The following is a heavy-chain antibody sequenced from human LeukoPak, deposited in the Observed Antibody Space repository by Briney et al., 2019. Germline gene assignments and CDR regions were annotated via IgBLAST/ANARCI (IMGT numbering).Heavy chain of an antibody. Sequence: PGGSLRLSCAASGFSFSNYAMSWVRQAPGKGLEWVSAISGSGGTTNYADSVKGRFTISRDNSKDTLYLQMDSLRAEDTAVYYCAKVGSSMSFYYYYGMDVWGQGTTVTVSS. CDR2: ISGSGGTT. CDR3: AKVGSSMSFYYYYGMDV. J-gene: IGHJ6*02. V-gene: IGHV3-23*01. CDR1: GFSFSNYA. D-gene: IGHD3-10*01.